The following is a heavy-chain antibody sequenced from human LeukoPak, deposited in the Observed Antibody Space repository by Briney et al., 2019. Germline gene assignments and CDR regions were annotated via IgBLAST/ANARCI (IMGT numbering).Heavy chain of an antibody. CDR3: ARDLSAITIFGVVIYYYYGMDV. Sequence: ASVKVSCKASGYTFTGYYMHWVRQAPGRGLEWMGWINPNSGGTNYAQKFQGRVTMTRDTSISTAYMELSRLRSDDTAVYYCARDLSAITIFGVVIYYYYGMDVWGQGTTVTVSS. D-gene: IGHD3-3*01. CDR1: GYTFTGYY. CDR2: INPNSGGT. V-gene: IGHV1-2*02. J-gene: IGHJ6*02.